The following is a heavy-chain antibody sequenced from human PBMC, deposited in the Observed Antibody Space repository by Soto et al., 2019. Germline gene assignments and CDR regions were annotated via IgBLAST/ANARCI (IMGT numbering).Heavy chain of an antibody. CDR1: GGSISSGGYY. CDR3: ARGNYDFWSGRSFDP. D-gene: IGHD3-3*01. J-gene: IGHJ5*02. Sequence: SETLSLTCTVSGGSISSGGYYWTWIRHHPGKGLEWIGYINYSGTTYHNPSLKSRVTTSVDTSKNQFSLKLSSVTAADTAVYYCARGNYDFWSGRSFDPWGQGTLVTVSS. CDR2: INYSGTT. V-gene: IGHV4-31*03.